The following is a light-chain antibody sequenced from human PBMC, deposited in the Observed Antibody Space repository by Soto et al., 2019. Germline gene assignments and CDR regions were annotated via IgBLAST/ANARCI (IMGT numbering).Light chain of an antibody. CDR2: DAS. Sequence: IQMTQSPSSLSASVGDRVTITCRASQGIRSALAWYQQTPGRAPKLLIYDASTLERGVPSRFSGTGSGTEFTLTIDRLQPDDFATYYCQQYHTSSITFGQGTRLEIK. V-gene: IGKV1-13*02. CDR1: QGIRSA. CDR3: QQYHTSSIT. J-gene: IGKJ5*01.